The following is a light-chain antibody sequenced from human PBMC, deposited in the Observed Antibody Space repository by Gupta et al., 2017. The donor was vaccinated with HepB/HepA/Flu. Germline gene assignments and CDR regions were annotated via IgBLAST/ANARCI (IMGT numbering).Light chain of an antibody. J-gene: IGKJ2*01. CDR1: EDIKSD. CDR2: AAS. V-gene: IGKV1-6*01. Sequence: AIQMTQSPSSLSASVGDSVTITCRASEDIKSDLGWYQHRPGQAPKVLIYAASNLQSGVPSRFIGSRSGTDFSLTISSLQPEDSATYYCLQYDNYPFTFGQGTKLEIK. CDR3: LQYDNYPFT.